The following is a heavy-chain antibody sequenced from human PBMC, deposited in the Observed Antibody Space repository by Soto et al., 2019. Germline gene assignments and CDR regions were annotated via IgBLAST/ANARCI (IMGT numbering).Heavy chain of an antibody. Sequence: ASVKVSCKASGYTFTSYGISWVRQAPGQGLEWMGWISAYSGGTNYAQKFQGRVTMTRDTSISTAYMELSRLRSDDTAVYYCATDLDTAMDYDYWGQGTLVTVSS. CDR1: GYTFTSYG. D-gene: IGHD5-18*01. J-gene: IGHJ4*02. CDR2: ISAYSGGT. CDR3: ATDLDTAMDYDY. V-gene: IGHV1-2*02.